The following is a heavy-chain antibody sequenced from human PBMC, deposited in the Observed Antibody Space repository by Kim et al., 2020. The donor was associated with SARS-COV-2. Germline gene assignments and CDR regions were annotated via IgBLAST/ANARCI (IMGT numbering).Heavy chain of an antibody. V-gene: IGHV3-21*01. D-gene: IGHD2-2*01. Sequence: GGSLRLSCAASGFTFSSYSMNWVRQAPGKGLEWVSSISSSSSYIYYADSVKGRFTISRDNAKNSLYLQMNSLRAEDTAVYYCARGGVPAATDYYYYGMDACGHGTTVTVSS. J-gene: IGHJ6*02. CDR3: ARGGVPAATDYYYYGMDA. CDR1: GFTFSSYS. CDR2: ISSSSSYI.